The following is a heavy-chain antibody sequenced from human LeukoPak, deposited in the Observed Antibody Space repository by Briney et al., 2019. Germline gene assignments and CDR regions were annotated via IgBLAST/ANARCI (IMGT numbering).Heavy chain of an antibody. V-gene: IGHV6-1*01. J-gene: IGHJ4*02. D-gene: IGHD1-26*01. CDR2: TYYRSKWYY. CDR1: GDSFSSNSAA. Sequence: SQTLSLTCAISGDSFSSNSAAWNWIRQSPSRGLEWLGRTYYRSKWYYDYAVAVKSRISINPDTSKNQFSLQLSSVTPEDTAVYYCARDPVGGSTIFDYWGQGTLVTVSS. CDR3: ARDPVGGSTIFDY.